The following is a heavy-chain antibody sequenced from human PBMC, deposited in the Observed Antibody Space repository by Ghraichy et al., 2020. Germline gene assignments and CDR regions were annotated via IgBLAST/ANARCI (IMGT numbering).Heavy chain of an antibody. CDR2: IKNRTDGGTT. Sequence: GGSLRLSCAASGFTFSNAWMSWVRQAPGKGLEWVGRIKNRTDGGTTDYAAPVKDRFTISRDDSIITLYLQMNSLKTEDTAVYYCTTSKVGATDFDYWGQGTLVTVSS. V-gene: IGHV3-15*01. J-gene: IGHJ4*02. D-gene: IGHD1-26*01. CDR1: GFTFSNAW. CDR3: TTSKVGATDFDY.